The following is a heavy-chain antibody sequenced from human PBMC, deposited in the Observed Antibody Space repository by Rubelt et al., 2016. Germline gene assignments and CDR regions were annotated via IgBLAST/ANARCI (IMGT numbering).Heavy chain of an antibody. CDR3: ARDWGGMSAMSFFGADF. D-gene: IGHD2-2*01. Sequence: QVQLVESGGGVVQPGRSLRLSCAASGFTFSSYAMHWVRQAPGKGLEWVAIISFDTFHQYYVDSVKGRFSISRDNSKNTLYLQRNSLRAEDTAVYYCARDWGGMSAMSFFGADFWGQGSLVAVSP. CDR2: ISFDTFHQ. CDR1: GFTFSSYA. J-gene: IGHJ1*01. V-gene: IGHV3-30*04.